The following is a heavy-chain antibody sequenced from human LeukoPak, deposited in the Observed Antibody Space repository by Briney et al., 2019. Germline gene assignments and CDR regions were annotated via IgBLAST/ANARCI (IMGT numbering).Heavy chain of an antibody. V-gene: IGHV3-48*03. D-gene: IGHD3-10*01. CDR2: ITTGGSTI. CDR3: ARSAFGGKAHCLDY. J-gene: IGHJ4*02. Sequence: GGSLGLSCAASGFTFSSYEMNWVRQAPGKGLEWISYITTGGSTIYYADSVKGRFTISRDNAKNSLYLQMNSLRAEDTAIYYCARSAFGGKAHCLDYWGQGTLVTVSS. CDR1: GFTFSSYE.